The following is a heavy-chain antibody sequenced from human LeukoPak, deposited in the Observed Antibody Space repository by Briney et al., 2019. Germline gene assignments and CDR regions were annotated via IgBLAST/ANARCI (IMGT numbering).Heavy chain of an antibody. V-gene: IGHV3-21*01. Sequence: GGSLRLSCAASGFTFSGYTMNWVRQAPGKGLEWVSSISSSGDFMYYADSVKGRFTVSRDNSKNSLYLQMDSLRAEDTALYYCARVQNSGYWCILCWGQGRLLTV. CDR1: GFTFSGYT. J-gene: IGHJ4*02. D-gene: IGHD3-22*01. CDR2: ISSSGDFM. CDR3: ARVQNSGYWCILC.